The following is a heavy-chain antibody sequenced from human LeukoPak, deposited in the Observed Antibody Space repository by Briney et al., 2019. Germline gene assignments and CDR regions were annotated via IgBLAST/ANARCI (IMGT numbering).Heavy chain of an antibody. J-gene: IGHJ4*02. V-gene: IGHV3-21*01. CDR3: ARDDNWNDKPFDL. D-gene: IGHD1-20*01. Sequence: GGSLRLSCTASGFTFSFYMMNWVRQAPGKGLERVSSISTSSSHIYYAESLKGRFTVSRDNAKSSLYLQMNNLTAGDTALYYCARDDNWNDKPFDLWGQGTLVTVSS. CDR2: ISTSSSHI. CDR1: GFTFSFYM.